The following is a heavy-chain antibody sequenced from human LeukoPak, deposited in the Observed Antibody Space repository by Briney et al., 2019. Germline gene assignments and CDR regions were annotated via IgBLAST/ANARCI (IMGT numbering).Heavy chain of an antibody. J-gene: IGHJ4*02. D-gene: IGHD3-3*01. CDR1: GYTFTGYY. CDR3: GRFWSGYLPDY. V-gene: IGHV1-2*02. Sequence: ASVKVSCKASGYTFTGYYMHWVRQAPGQGLEWMGWINPNSGDTNYAPNFQGRVAMTTDTSTSTAYMELRSLRSDDTAVYYCGRFWSGYLPDYWGQGTLVTVSS. CDR2: INPNSGDT.